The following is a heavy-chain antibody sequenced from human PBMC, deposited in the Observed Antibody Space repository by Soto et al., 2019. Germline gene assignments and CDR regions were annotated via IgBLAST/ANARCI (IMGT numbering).Heavy chain of an antibody. J-gene: IGHJ6*02. CDR1: GYSFTSYW. V-gene: IGHV5-51*01. D-gene: IGHD6-13*01. CDR3: ARVGQLVYYYYYYGMDV. CDR2: IYRGDSDT. Sequence: GESLKISWKGSGYSFTSYWIGWVRQMPGKGLEWMGIIYRGDSDTRYSPSFHGQFTITADKSINTALLQSRSLKASDTAMYYCARVGQLVYYYYYYGMDVWGQGTTVTVS.